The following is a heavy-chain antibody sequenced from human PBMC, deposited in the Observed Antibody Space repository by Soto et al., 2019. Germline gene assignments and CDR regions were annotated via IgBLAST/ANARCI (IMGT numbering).Heavy chain of an antibody. J-gene: IGHJ1*01. CDR1: GGSISSYY. CDR3: AREGDYYDSSGYYTSGFQH. Sequence: SETLSLTCTVSGGSISSYYWSWIRQPPGKGLEWIGYIYYSGSTNYNPSLKSRVTISVDTSKNQFSLKLSSVTAADTAVYYCAREGDYYDSSGYYTSGFQHWGQGTLVTVPQ. D-gene: IGHD3-22*01. V-gene: IGHV4-59*01. CDR2: IYYSGST.